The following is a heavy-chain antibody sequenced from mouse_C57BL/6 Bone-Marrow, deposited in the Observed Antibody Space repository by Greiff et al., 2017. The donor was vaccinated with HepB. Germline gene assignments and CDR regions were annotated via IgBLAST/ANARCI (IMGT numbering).Heavy chain of an antibody. V-gene: IGHV1-26*01. Sequence: EVQLQESGPELVKPGASGKISCKASGYTFTDYYMNWVKQSHGKSLEWIGDINPNNGGTSYNQKFKGKATLTVDKSSSTAYMELRSLTSEDSAVYYCAKEGIYYDYDDAMDYWGQGTSVTVSS. CDR3: AKEGIYYDYDDAMDY. CDR1: GYTFTDYY. CDR2: INPNNGGT. D-gene: IGHD2-4*01. J-gene: IGHJ4*01.